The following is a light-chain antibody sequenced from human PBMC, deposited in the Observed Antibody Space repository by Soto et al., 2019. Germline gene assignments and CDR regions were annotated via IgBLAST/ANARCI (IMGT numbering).Light chain of an antibody. J-gene: IGKJ4*01. CDR1: QDISNY. CDR2: DAS. Sequence: DIQMTQSPSSLSASIGDRVTITCQASQDISNYLHWYQQKPGKAPKLLIYDASNLETGVPSRFSGSGSGTHFTFTISSLQPEDIATYYCQQYDNLPSLTFGGGTKVAIK. V-gene: IGKV1-33*01. CDR3: QQYDNLPSLT.